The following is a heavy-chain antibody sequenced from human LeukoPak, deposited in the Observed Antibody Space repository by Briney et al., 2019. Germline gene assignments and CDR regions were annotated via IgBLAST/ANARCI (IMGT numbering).Heavy chain of an antibody. CDR1: GFTFSSYA. J-gene: IGHJ4*02. Sequence: GGSLRLSCAASGFTFSSYAMHWVRQAPGKGLEGVALISYDGSNKYYADSVKGRFTISRDNSKNTLYLQRNSLRAEDTAVYYCARSPAMVTGIDYWGQGTLVTVSS. CDR2: ISYDGSNK. CDR3: ARSPAMVTGIDY. V-gene: IGHV3-30*04. D-gene: IGHD5-18*01.